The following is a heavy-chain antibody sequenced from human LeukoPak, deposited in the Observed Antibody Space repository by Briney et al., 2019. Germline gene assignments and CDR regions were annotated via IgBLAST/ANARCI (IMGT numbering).Heavy chain of an antibody. J-gene: IGHJ6*02. Sequence: PGGSLRLSCAASGFTFSSYGMHWVRQAPGKGLEWVAVIWYDGSNKYYADSVKGRFTISRDNSKNTLYLQMNSLRAEDTAVYYCARFLVVPAAIHYYYYGMDVWGQGTTVTVSS. CDR1: GFTFSSYG. D-gene: IGHD2-2*01. CDR2: IWYDGSNK. V-gene: IGHV3-33*01. CDR3: ARFLVVPAAIHYYYYGMDV.